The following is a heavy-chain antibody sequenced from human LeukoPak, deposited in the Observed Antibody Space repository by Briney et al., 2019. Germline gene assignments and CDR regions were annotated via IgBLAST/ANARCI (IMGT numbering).Heavy chain of an antibody. CDR2: INHSGST. V-gene: IGHV4-34*01. Sequence: PSETLSLTCAVYGGSFSGYYWSWIRQPPGKGLEWIGEINHSGSTNYNPSLKSRVTISVDTSKNQFSLKLSSVTAADTAVYYCARSPPPPYFDWSYYYYGMDVWGQGTTVTVSS. J-gene: IGHJ6*02. CDR1: GGSFSGYY. D-gene: IGHD3-9*01. CDR3: ARSPPPPYFDWSYYYYGMDV.